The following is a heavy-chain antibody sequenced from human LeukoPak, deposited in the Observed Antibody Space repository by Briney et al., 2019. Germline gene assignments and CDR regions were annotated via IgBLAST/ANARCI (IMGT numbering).Heavy chain of an antibody. CDR1: GGSISSGSYY. Sequence: SETLSLTCTVSGGSISSGSYYWGWIRQPAGKGLEWIGRIYTSGSTNYNPSLKSRVTISVDTSKNQFSLKLSSVTAADTAVYYCARAHDFWSGYSDVFDYWGQGTLVTVSS. D-gene: IGHD3-3*01. V-gene: IGHV4-61*02. CDR3: ARAHDFWSGYSDVFDY. CDR2: IYTSGST. J-gene: IGHJ4*02.